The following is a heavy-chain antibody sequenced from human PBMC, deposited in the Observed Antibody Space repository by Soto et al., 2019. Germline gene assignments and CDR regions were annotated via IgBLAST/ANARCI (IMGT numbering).Heavy chain of an antibody. J-gene: IGHJ6*02. Sequence: LRLSCAASGFTFSSYAMHWVRQGPGKGLEWVAVISYDGSNKYYADSVKGRFTISRDNSKNTLYLQMNSLRAEDTAVYYCARDSMGWLGYYYYGMDVWGQGTTVTVSS. CDR2: ISYDGSNK. V-gene: IGHV3-30-3*01. CDR1: GFTFSSYA. D-gene: IGHD3-3*01. CDR3: ARDSMGWLGYYYYGMDV.